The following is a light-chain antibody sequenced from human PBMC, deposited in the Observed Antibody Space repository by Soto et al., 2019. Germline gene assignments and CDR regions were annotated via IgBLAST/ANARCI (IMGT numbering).Light chain of an antibody. J-gene: IGKJ5*01. Sequence: EIALTQSRSGLSLSRGGVCTLCCRASEGLTNSYLAWYQQKPGQAPRLLSDGASSRATGIPDRGSGSGAGTDCTLTSSRLEPEDFAVYYGQQYGSSLFTFGQGTRLE. CDR3: QQYGSSLFT. CDR1: EGLTNSY. CDR2: GAS. V-gene: IGKV3-20*01.